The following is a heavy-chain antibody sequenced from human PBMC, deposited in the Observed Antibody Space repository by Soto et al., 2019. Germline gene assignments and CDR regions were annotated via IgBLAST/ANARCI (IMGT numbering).Heavy chain of an antibody. CDR1: GGSISSYY. V-gene: IGHV4-59*01. CDR3: ARDSSGWYYYGMDV. D-gene: IGHD6-19*01. CDR2: IYYSGST. J-gene: IGHJ6*02. Sequence: ETLSLTCTVSGGSISSYYWSWIRQPPGKGLEWIGYIYYSGSTNYNPSLKSRVTISVDTSKNQFSLKLSSVTAADTAVYYCARDSSGWYYYGMDVRGQGTTVTGSS.